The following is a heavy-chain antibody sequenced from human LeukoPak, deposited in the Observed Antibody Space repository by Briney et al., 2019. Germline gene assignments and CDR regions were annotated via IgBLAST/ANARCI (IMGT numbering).Heavy chain of an antibody. CDR1: GFTFSSYA. CDR3: AREGPRGNSQFDY. V-gene: IGHV3-30-3*01. Sequence: QPGRSLRLSCAASGFTFSSYAMHWVRQAPGKGLEWVAVISYDGSNKYYADSVKGRLTISRDNSKNTLYLQMNSLRAEDTAVYYCAREGPRGNSQFDYWGQGTLVTVSS. CDR2: ISYDGSNK. D-gene: IGHD2/OR15-2a*01. J-gene: IGHJ4*02.